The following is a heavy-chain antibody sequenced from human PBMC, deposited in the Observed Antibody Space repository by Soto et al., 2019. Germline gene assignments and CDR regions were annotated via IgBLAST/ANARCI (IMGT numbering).Heavy chain of an antibody. J-gene: IGHJ6*02. CDR2: MNAKSGDT. Sequence: QAHLEQSGAELKRPGASVKVSCKASGYTFSDFDINWLRQASGQGPEWMGWMNAKSGDTFFPQRFRGKFNWTWHPSLSTAYVEVCSLTSHDTAIYYCARGNPFNYAGFDVWGQGPTVAVSS. D-gene: IGHD3-16*01. V-gene: IGHV1-8*01. CDR1: GYTFSDFD. CDR3: ARGNPFNYAGFDV.